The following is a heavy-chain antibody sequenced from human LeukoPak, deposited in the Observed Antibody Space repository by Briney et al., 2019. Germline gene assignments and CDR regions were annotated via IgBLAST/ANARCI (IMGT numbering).Heavy chain of an antibody. Sequence: SETLSLTCSVSGGSISSSSYYWSWIRQPPGKGLEWIGYIYYSGSTNYNPSLKSRVTISVDTSKNQFSLKLSSVTAADTAVYYCARAAWSYSAMDAFDIWGQGTMVTVSS. D-gene: IGHD1-26*01. CDR2: IYYSGST. CDR1: GGSISSSSYY. J-gene: IGHJ3*02. V-gene: IGHV4-61*01. CDR3: ARAAWSYSAMDAFDI.